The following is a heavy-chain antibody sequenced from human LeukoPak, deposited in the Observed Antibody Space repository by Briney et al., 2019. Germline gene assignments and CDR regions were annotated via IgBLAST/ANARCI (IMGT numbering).Heavy chain of an antibody. CDR3: GKASSAYWGGLDY. CDR2: ISDDGINK. Sequence: GGSLRLSCAASGFTFSRYGMHWVRQAPGKGLEWVAIISDDGINKYHADSVKGRFTISRDNSKDTLYLQMISLRAEDTAVYYCGKASSAYWGGLDYWGQGTLVTVSS. CDR1: GFTFSRYG. J-gene: IGHJ4*02. V-gene: IGHV3-30*18. D-gene: IGHD3-22*01.